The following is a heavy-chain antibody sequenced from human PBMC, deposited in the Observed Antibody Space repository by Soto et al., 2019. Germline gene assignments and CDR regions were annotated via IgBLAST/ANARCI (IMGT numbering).Heavy chain of an antibody. CDR3: VRDVSLVSSGYYLDAIEI. Sequence: EVQLVESGGGLVQPGGSLRLSCAASGFTFVNYWMTWVRQAPGKGLEWVANIKGGVSAKSYLESVRGRFNVSRDSAENSLFLQMNILRAEDTALYYSVRDVSLVSSGYYLDAIEIWGQVTMGTVS. V-gene: IGHV3-7*05. D-gene: IGHD6-25*01. CDR2: IKGGVSAK. CDR1: GFTFVNYW. J-gene: IGHJ3*02.